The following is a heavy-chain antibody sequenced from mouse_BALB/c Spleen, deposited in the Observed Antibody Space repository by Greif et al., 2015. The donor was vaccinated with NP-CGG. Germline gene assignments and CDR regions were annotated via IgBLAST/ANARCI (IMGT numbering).Heavy chain of an antibody. CDR1: GFTFSDYY. V-gene: IGHV5-12*02. Sequence: EVMLVESGGGLVQPGGSLKLSCATSGFTFSDYYMYWVRQTPEKRLEWVAYISNGGGSTYYPDTVKGRVTISRDNAKNTLYLQMSRLKSEDTAMYYCARQYDYEGYAMDYWGQGTSVTVSS. D-gene: IGHD2-4*01. CDR2: ISNGGGST. J-gene: IGHJ4*01. CDR3: ARQYDYEGYAMDY.